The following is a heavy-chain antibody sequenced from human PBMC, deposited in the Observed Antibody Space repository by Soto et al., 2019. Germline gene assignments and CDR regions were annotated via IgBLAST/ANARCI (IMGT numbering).Heavy chain of an antibody. V-gene: IGHV3-73*01. Sequence: GGSLRLSCAASGFTFSGSAMHWVRQASGKGLEWVGRIRSKANSYATAYAASVKGRFTISRDDSKNTAYLQMNSLKTEDTAVYYCTSSIVGALRYGMDVWGQGTTVTVSS. CDR1: GFTFSGSA. J-gene: IGHJ6*02. D-gene: IGHD1-26*01. CDR3: TSSIVGALRYGMDV. CDR2: IRSKANSYAT.